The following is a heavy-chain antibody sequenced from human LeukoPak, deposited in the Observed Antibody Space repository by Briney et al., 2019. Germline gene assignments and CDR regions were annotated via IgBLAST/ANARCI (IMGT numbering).Heavy chain of an antibody. D-gene: IGHD2-15*01. CDR1: GFTFSDAW. CDR3: TTEGYY. CDR2: IKGKPDGGTT. Sequence: GGSLRLSCAASGFTFSDAWMSWVRQAPGKGLEWVGRIKGKPDGGTTDYAAPVKGRFTFSRDDSKNTLYLQMNSLKTEDTAVYYCTTEGYYWGQGTLVTVSS. V-gene: IGHV3-15*01. J-gene: IGHJ4*02.